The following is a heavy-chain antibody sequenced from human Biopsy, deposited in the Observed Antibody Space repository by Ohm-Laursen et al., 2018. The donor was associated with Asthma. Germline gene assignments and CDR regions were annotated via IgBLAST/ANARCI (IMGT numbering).Heavy chain of an antibody. CDR1: GFTFGDYW. J-gene: IGHJ6*02. CDR2: IYSGDNT. Sequence: SLRLSCAASGFTFGDYWMSWVRQVPGKGLEWVSLIYSGDNTYYADSVKGRFTISRDHSKLYLQMNNLRAEDTAVYHCARISRLGYNSLDHGMDVWGQGTTVTVSS. D-gene: IGHD5-24*01. CDR3: ARISRLGYNSLDHGMDV. V-gene: IGHV3-53*01.